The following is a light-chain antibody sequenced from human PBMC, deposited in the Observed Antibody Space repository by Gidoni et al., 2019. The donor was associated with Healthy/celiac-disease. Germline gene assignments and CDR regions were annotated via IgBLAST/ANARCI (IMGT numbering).Light chain of an antibody. V-gene: IGKV3-11*01. CDR1: QSVSSY. CDR3: QQRSNWPLT. CDR2: DAS. J-gene: IGKJ4*01. Sequence: DIVLTQYPATLALSPGETATLSCRASQSVSSYLAWYQQKPGQAPRLLIYDASNSATGIPARFSGSGSVTDFTLTISSLEPEDFAVYYCQQRSNWPLTFGGGTKVEIK.